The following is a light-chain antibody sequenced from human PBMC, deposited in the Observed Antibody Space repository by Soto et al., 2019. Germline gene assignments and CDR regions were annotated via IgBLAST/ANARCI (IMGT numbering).Light chain of an antibody. CDR3: QQYNSYSPWT. J-gene: IGKJ1*01. Sequence: DIQMTQSPSTLSASVGDRVTITCRASQSISSWLAWYQQKPGKAPKLLIYDASSLESGAPSRFSGSGSGTEFTLTVSSLQPDDFATYCCQQYNSYSPWTFGQGTMVEIK. CDR1: QSISSW. V-gene: IGKV1-5*01. CDR2: DAS.